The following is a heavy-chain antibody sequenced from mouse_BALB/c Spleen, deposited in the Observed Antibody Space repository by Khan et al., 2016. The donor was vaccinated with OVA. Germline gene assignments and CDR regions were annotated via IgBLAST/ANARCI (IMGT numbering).Heavy chain of an antibody. V-gene: IGHV1-77*01. J-gene: IGHJ3*01. CDR1: GYTFTDYY. CDR3: SRRNYFGYTFAY. Sequence: VQLQESGAELARPGASVKLSCKASGYTFTDYYINWVKQRTGQGLEWIGEISPGSGDTYYNEKFKGKATLTADKSSSTVYMQLSSLTAEGSAVDFWSRRNYFGYTFAYWGQGTLVTVSA. D-gene: IGHD1-2*01. CDR2: ISPGSGDT.